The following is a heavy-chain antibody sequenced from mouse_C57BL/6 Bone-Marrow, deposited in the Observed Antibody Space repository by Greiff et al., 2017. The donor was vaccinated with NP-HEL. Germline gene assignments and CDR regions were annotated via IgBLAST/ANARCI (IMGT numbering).Heavy chain of an antibody. CDR2: ISSGGDYI. CDR1: GFTFSSYA. Sequence: EVMLVESGEGLVKPGGSLKLSCAASGFTFSSYAMSWVRQTPEKRLEWVAYISSGGDYIYYADTVKGRFTISRDNARNTLYLQMSSLKSEDTAMYYCTRSYGYGGWYYAMDYWGQGTSVTVSS. CDR3: TRSYGYGGWYYAMDY. J-gene: IGHJ4*01. V-gene: IGHV5-9-1*02. D-gene: IGHD2-2*01.